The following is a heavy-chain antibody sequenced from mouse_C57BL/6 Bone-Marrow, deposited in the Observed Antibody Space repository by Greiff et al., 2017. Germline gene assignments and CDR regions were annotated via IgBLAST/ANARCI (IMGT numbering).Heavy chain of an antibody. V-gene: IGHV3-6*01. CDR2: ISYDGSN. D-gene: IGHD4-1*01. Sequence: ESGPGLVKPSQSLSLTCSVTGYSITSGYYWNWIRQFPGNKLEWMGYISYDGSNNYNPSLKNRISITRDTSKNQFFLKLNSVTTEDTATYYCARDRGLGRRAWFAYWGQGTLVTVSA. J-gene: IGHJ3*01. CDR1: GYSITSGYY. CDR3: ARDRGLGRRAWFAY.